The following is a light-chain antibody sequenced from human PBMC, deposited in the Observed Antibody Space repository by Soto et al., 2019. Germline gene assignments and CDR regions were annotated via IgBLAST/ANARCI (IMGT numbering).Light chain of an antibody. V-gene: IGKV3-11*01. J-gene: IGKJ4*01. CDR2: DAS. CDR3: PQHSHLRPS. Sequence: EIVLTQSPATLSLPPGERATLSCRASQSVSSYLAWYQQKPGQAPRLLIYDASNRAPGIPARFSGRGSVTDFTLTICSLEPEDVSVYDCPQHSHLRPSSGGGPNVEIK. CDR1: QSVSSY.